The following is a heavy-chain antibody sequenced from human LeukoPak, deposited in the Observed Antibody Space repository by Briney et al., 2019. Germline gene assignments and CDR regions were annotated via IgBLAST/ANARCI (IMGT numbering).Heavy chain of an antibody. CDR3: ARGWFGGNYYYHYYMDV. CDR1: GFTFSSYT. D-gene: IGHD3-10*01. V-gene: IGHV3-64*01. CDR2: ISSNGGST. Sequence: GGSLRLSCAASGFTFSSYTMHWVRQAPGKGLEYVSAISSNGGSTYYANSVKGRFTISRDNSKNTLYLQMNSLRADDTAVYYCARGWFGGNYYYHYYMDVWGKGTTVTFSS. J-gene: IGHJ6*03.